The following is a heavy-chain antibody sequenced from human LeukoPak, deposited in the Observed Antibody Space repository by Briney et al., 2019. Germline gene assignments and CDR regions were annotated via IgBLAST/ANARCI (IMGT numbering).Heavy chain of an antibody. V-gene: IGHV1-46*01. CDR3: ASLPMGYSSGWYSDY. Sequence: ASVKVSCKASGYTFTGYYMHWVRQAPGQGLEWMGIINPSGGSTSYAQKFQGRVTMTRDTSTSTVYMELSSLRSEDTAVYYCASLPMGYSSGWYSDYWGQGTLVTVSS. CDR2: INPSGGST. D-gene: IGHD6-19*01. J-gene: IGHJ4*02. CDR1: GYTFTGYY.